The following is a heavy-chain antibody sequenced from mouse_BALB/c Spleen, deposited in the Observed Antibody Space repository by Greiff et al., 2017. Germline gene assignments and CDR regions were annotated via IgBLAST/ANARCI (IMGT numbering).Heavy chain of an antibody. D-gene: IGHD2-2*01. V-gene: IGHV1S29*02. CDR3: ARSDGYDEGSFDY. J-gene: IGHJ2*01. CDR1: GYTFTDYN. Sequence: EVQLQQSGPELVKPGASVKISCKASGYTFTDYNMHWVKQSHGKSLEWIGYIYPYNGGTGYNQKFKSKATLTVDNSSSTAYMELRSLTSEDSAVYYCARSDGYDEGSFDYWGQGTTLTVSS. CDR2: IYPYNGGT.